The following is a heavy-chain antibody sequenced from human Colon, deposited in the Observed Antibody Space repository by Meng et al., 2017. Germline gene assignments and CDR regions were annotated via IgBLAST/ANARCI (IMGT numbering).Heavy chain of an antibody. CDR2: IYYSGST. J-gene: IGHJ4*02. CDR3: ARGPTTYFDY. Sequence: QVALQGAGTGLVNPSQTLSLICTVSGGSISSGDYYWSLIRQPPGKGLEWIGYIYYSGSTYYNPSLKSRVTISVDTSKNQFSLKLSSVTAADTAGYYCARGPTTYFDYWGQGTLVTVSS. D-gene: IGHD4-17*01. V-gene: IGHV4-30-4*01. CDR1: GGSISSGDYY.